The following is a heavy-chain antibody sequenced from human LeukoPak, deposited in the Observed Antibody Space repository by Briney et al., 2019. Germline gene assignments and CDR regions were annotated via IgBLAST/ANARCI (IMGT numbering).Heavy chain of an antibody. CDR1: GFAFTDYW. J-gene: IGHJ4*02. Sequence: GGSLRLSCAASGFAFTDYWMHWVRQVPGKGLVWVSIINTDTRGTYYADSVKGRFTISRDNAKSTLYLQMDSLRAEDTAVYYCARAGAYHFDNWGQGTLVTVSS. D-gene: IGHD3-16*01. CDR2: INTDTRGT. CDR3: ARAGAYHFDN. V-gene: IGHV3-74*01.